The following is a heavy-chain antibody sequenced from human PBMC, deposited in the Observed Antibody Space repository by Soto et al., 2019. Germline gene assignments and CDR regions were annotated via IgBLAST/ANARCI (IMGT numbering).Heavy chain of an antibody. CDR1: GFTFSSYW. CDR2: INSDGSST. J-gene: IGHJ6*02. V-gene: IGHV3-74*01. Sequence: GGSLRLSCAASGFTFSSYWMHWVRQAPGKGLVWVSRINSDGSSTSYADSVKGRFTISRDNAKNTLYLQMNSLRAEDTAVYYCARDTIAAAGTLDYYYYGMDVWGQGTTVTVSS. D-gene: IGHD6-13*01. CDR3: ARDTIAAAGTLDYYYYGMDV.